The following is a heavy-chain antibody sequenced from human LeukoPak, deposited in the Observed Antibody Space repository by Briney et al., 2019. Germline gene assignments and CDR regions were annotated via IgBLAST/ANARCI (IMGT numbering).Heavy chain of an antibody. Sequence: GGSLRLSCAASGFTFSSYAMSWVRQAPGKGLEWVSAISGSGGSTYYADSVKGRFTISRDNSKNTLYLQMNSLRAEDTAVYYCAKEGYYYDSSGYSARYYFDYWGQGTLVTVSS. CDR2: ISGSGGST. CDR1: GFTFSSYA. D-gene: IGHD3-22*01. V-gene: IGHV3-23*01. J-gene: IGHJ4*02. CDR3: AKEGYYYDSSGYSARYYFDY.